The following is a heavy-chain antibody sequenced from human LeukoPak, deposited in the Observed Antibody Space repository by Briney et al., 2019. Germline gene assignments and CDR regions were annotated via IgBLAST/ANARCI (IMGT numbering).Heavy chain of an antibody. CDR1: GFTFSSYG. V-gene: IGHV3-30*02. D-gene: IGHD2-15*01. Sequence: PGGSLRLSCAASGFTFSSYGMHWVRQAPGKGLEWVAFIRYDGSNKYYADSVKGRFTISRDNSKNTLYLQMNSLRVEDTAVYYCAKSARRYCSGGSCYYFDYWGQGTLVTASS. CDR3: AKSARRYCSGGSCYYFDY. J-gene: IGHJ4*02. CDR2: IRYDGSNK.